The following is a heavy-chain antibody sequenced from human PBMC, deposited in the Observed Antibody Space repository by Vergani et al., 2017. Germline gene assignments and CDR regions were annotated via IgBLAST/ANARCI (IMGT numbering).Heavy chain of an antibody. J-gene: IGHJ6*03. D-gene: IGHD1-7*01. CDR1: GFSLNTRGVS. CDR3: VYRKTECGTTGCFYPFYDYYYMDV. V-gene: IGHV2-5*04. Sequence: QLTLKESGPTLVKPTQTLTLTCTFSGFSLNTRGVSVAWIRQPPGKALDWLARIYWNDEQHYSPSLNNRFTITKDTSKNHVVLTMTNMDYVDTGTYYCVYRKTECGTTGCFYPFYDYYYMDVGGKGTTVTVSS. CDR2: IYWNDEQ.